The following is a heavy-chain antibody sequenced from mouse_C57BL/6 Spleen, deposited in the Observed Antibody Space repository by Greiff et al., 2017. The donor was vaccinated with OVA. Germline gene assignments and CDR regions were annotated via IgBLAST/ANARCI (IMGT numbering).Heavy chain of an antibody. CDR3: ARNKVVATEYDMDY. CDR2: IYPGDGDT. V-gene: IGHV1-82*01. CDR1: GYAFSSSW. Sequence: QVQLQQSGPELVKPGASVKISCKASGYAFSSSWMNWVKQRPGKGLEWIGRIYPGDGDTNYNGKFKGKATLTADKSSSTAYMQLSSLTSEDSAVDFCARNKVVATEYDMDYWGQGTSVTVSS. D-gene: IGHD1-1*01. J-gene: IGHJ4*01.